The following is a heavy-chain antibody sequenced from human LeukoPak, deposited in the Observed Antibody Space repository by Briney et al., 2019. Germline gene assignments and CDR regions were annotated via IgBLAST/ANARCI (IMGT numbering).Heavy chain of an antibody. V-gene: IGHV4-38-2*02. CDR3: ASYSGYDRNFDY. CDR1: GYSISSGYY. J-gene: IGHJ4*02. Sequence: SETLSLTCTVSGYSISSGYYWGWIRQAPGKGLEWIGSIYYSGSTYYNPSLKSRVTISVDTSKNQFSLKLSSVTAADTAVYYCASYSGYDRNFDYWGQGTLVTVSS. D-gene: IGHD5-12*01. CDR2: IYYSGST.